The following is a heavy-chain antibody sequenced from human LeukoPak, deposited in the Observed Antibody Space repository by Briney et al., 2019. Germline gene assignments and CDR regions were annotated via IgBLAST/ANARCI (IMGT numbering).Heavy chain of an antibody. Sequence: GRSLRLSCAASGFTFSSYAMHWVRQAPGKGLEWVSAISGSGGSTYYADSVKGRFTISRDNSKNTLYLQMNSLRAEDTAVYYCAKGRPYGGVRRPNWFDPWGQGTLVTVSS. CDR3: AKGRPYGGVRRPNWFDP. V-gene: IGHV3-23*01. D-gene: IGHD4-23*01. J-gene: IGHJ5*02. CDR2: ISGSGGST. CDR1: GFTFSSYA.